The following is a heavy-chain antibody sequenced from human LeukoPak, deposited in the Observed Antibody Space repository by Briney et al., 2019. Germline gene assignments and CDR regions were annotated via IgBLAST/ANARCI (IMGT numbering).Heavy chain of an antibody. D-gene: IGHD5-24*01. Sequence: QPGGSLRLSCAAAGFIFSNYAMSWVRQAPGKGLEWVSAISGSGGSTYYADSVKGRFTVSRDNSKNTLYLQMSGLRAEDTAVYYCASRVGYYFDHWCQGTLVTVSS. V-gene: IGHV3-23*01. CDR2: ISGSGGST. CDR3: ASRVGYYFDH. J-gene: IGHJ4*02. CDR1: GFIFSNYA.